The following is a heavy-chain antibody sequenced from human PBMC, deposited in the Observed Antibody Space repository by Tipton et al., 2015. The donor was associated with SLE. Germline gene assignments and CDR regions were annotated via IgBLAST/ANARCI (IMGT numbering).Heavy chain of an antibody. D-gene: IGHD6-13*01. CDR3: SNEGGVGVAGTGSLG. CDR2: IPNDGSNK. Sequence: SLRLSCAASGFTFSSYGMRLARQAPGQALGWLAFIPNDGSNKGYADSVKGRFTISRDNSKNTLYLQMNSLRAEDTAVYYCSNEGGVGVAGTGSLGRGRGALGTV. J-gene: IGHJ4*02. V-gene: IGHV3-30*02. CDR1: GFTFSSYG.